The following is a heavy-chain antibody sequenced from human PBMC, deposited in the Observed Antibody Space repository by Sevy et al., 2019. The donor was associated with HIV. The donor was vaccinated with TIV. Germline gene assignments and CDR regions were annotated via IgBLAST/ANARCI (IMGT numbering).Heavy chain of an antibody. D-gene: IGHD3-3*01. J-gene: IGHJ6*02. CDR1: GYTLTKLP. CDR2: FDPEDGET. V-gene: IGHV1-24*01. Sequence: ASVKVSCKVSGYTLTKLPMHWVRQAPGKGLEWMGGFDPEDGETIYAQRFQGRVTMTEDTSTDTAYMEQSSLRSEDTAVYYCATLDFWSENPFYGTDVWGQGTTVTVSS. CDR3: ATLDFWSENPFYGTDV.